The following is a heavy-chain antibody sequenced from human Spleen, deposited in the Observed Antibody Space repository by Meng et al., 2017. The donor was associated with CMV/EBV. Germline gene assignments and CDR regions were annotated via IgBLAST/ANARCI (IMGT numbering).Heavy chain of an antibody. D-gene: IGHD1-26*01. CDR2: ISGSGDRT. CDR3: AKEGTRIVGATHPFDY. Sequence: EFTFTNYARGWVSQAPGKGLEWVSSISGSGDRTYYADSVKGRFTISRDNSKNTLYVQMNSLRAEDTAVYYCAKEGTRIVGATHPFDYWGQGTLVTVSS. CDR1: EFTFTNYA. J-gene: IGHJ4*02. V-gene: IGHV3-23*01.